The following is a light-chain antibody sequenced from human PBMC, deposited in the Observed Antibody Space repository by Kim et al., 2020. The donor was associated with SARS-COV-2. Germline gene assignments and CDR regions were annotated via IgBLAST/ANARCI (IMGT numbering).Light chain of an antibody. V-gene: IGLV3-19*01. CDR2: GKN. Sequence: SSELTQDPAVSVALGQTVRITCQGDSLRSNHASWYQQKPGQAPLVVIYGKNNRPSGIPDRFSGSRSGNTASLTITGAQAEDEADYYCNSRDKNEWVFGGGTQLTVL. CDR3: NSRDKNEWV. J-gene: IGLJ3*02. CDR1: SLRSNH.